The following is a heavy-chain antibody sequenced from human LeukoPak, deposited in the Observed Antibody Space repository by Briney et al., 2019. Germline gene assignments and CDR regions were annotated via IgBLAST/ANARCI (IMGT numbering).Heavy chain of an antibody. CDR3: ARDSHYSTYYYGSGPTAQYMDV. D-gene: IGHD3-10*01. V-gene: IGHV1-46*01. Sequence: PGGSLRLSCKASGYTFTSYYMHWVRQAPGQGLEWMGIINPSGGSTSYAQKFQGRVTMTRDTSTSTVYMELSSLRSEDTAVYYCARDSHYSTYYYGSGPTAQYMDVWGKGTTVTISS. CDR1: GYTFTSYY. J-gene: IGHJ6*03. CDR2: INPSGGST.